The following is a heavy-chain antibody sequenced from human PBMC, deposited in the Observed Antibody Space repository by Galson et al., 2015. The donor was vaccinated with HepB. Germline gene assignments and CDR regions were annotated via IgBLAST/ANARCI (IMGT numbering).Heavy chain of an antibody. CDR1: GYSISSGYY. CDR3: ARMVYGDAYYFDY. J-gene: IGHJ4*02. D-gene: IGHD4-17*01. CDR2: IYYSGST. Sequence: TLSLTCAVSGYSISSGYYWGWTRQHPGKGLEWIGYIYYSGSTYYNPSLKSRVTISVDTSKNQFSLKLSSVTAADTAVYYCARMVYGDAYYFDYWGQGTLVTVSS. V-gene: IGHV4-31*11.